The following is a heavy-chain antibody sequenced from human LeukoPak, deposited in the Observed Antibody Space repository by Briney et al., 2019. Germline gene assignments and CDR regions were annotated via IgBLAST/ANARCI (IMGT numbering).Heavy chain of an antibody. CDR3: ARLSQTPDYYTLGGYYYLGY. J-gene: IGHJ4*02. V-gene: IGHV1-8*01. Sequence: ASVKVSCKASRYTFTSYDINWVREAAGHGLEWMGWMNPNTGRTDYAQKFQGRITMTRDTSINTAYMELTNLRSEDTAIYYCARLSQTPDYYTLGGYYYLGYWGQGTPVTVSS. D-gene: IGHD3-10*01. CDR2: MNPNTGRT. CDR1: RYTFTSYD.